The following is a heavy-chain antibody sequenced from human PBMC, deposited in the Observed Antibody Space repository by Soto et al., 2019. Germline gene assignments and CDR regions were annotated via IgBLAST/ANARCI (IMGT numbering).Heavy chain of an antibody. D-gene: IGHD1-26*01. CDR3: ALALGPTTGLDY. Sequence: QVQLQESGPGLVKLSQTLSLTCSVSGASTVSHYHWTWIRQPPGKGLKWMGYIFNSGTTFYNPSLTSRLSISMDTSGNHFSLELRSVTAADTAVYYCALALGPTTGLDYWGQGTLVTVSS. CDR1: GASTVSHYH. J-gene: IGHJ4*02. V-gene: IGHV4-31*02. CDR2: IFNSGTT.